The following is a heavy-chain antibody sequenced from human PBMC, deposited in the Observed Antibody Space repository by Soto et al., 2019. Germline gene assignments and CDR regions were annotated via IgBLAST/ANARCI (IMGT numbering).Heavy chain of an antibody. J-gene: IGHJ5*02. CDR1: GGSTSSYY. CDR2: IYYSGST. V-gene: IGHV4-59*04. Sequence: PSETLSLTCTVSGGSTSSYYWSWIRQPPGKGLEWIGYIYYSGSTYYRPSLKSRVTISVDTSKNQLSLKLSSVTAADTAVYYCARQVPAAIRLGWFDPWGQGTLVTVSS. CDR3: ARQVPAAIRLGWFDP. D-gene: IGHD2-2*02.